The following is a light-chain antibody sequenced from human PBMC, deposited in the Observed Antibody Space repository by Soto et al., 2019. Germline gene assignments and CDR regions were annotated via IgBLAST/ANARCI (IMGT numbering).Light chain of an antibody. V-gene: IGLV2-8*01. J-gene: IGLJ2*01. CDR1: SSDVGGYNF. Sequence: QSVPTQPPSASGSPGQSVTISCTGTSSDVGGYNFVSWYQQHPGKAPKLMIYEVSERPSGVPDRFSGSKSGNTASLTVSGLQAEDEADYYCSSYAGSNIVVFGGGTKVTVL. CDR2: EVS. CDR3: SSYAGSNIVV.